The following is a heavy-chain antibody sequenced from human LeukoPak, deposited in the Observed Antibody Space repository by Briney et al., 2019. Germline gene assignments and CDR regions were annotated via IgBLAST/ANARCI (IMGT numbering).Heavy chain of an antibody. J-gene: IGHJ4*02. V-gene: IGHV1-2*02. CDR2: INPNSGGT. Sequence: ASVKVSCKASGYTFTGYYIHWVRQAPGQGLEWLGWINPNSGGTNYAQKFQGRVTMTTDTSTSTVYMELSSLRSEDTAVYYCARDGGGSCYDYWGQGTLVTVSS. CDR1: GYTFTGYY. D-gene: IGHD2-15*01. CDR3: ARDGGGSCYDY.